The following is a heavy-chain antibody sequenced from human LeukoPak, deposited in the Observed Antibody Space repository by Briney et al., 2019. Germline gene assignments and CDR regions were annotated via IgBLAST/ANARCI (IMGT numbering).Heavy chain of an antibody. CDR3: ARMGRVYYYGSGSEFDY. J-gene: IGHJ4*02. Sequence: SVKVSCKASGGTFSSYAISWVRQAPGQGLEWMGGIIPIFGTANYAQKFQGGVTITADESTSTAYMELSSLRSEDTAVYYCARMGRVYYYGSGSEFDYWGQGTLVTVSS. V-gene: IGHV1-69*13. D-gene: IGHD3-10*01. CDR2: IIPIFGTA. CDR1: GGTFSSYA.